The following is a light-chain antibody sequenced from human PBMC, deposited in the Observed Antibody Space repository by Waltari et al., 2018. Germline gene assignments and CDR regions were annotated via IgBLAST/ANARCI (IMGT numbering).Light chain of an antibody. Sequence: DIVMTQSPDSLAVSLGERATINCKSSQSVFLSGHNYNGVAWYQQKPGQPSKFLIYGASARVSGVPDRFSGSGSETDFSLTISSLQAEDVAVYYCQQNRDTPRTFGQGTKVEIK. CDR3: QQNRDTPRT. J-gene: IGKJ1*01. CDR1: QSVFLSGHNYNG. V-gene: IGKV4-1*01. CDR2: GAS.